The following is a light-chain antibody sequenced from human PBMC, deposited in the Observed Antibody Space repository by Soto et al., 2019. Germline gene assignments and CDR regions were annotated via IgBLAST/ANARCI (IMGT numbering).Light chain of an antibody. CDR2: AAF. Sequence: IQLTQSPSSLSASVGDRVTITCRASQGISSYLAWYQQKPGKAPRLLIYAAFTLQSGVPSRFSGSGSETDFTLTISSLQPEDFATYYCQHPKWAFGQGTTVEI. CDR1: QGISSY. J-gene: IGKJ1*01. V-gene: IGKV1-9*01. CDR3: QHPKWA.